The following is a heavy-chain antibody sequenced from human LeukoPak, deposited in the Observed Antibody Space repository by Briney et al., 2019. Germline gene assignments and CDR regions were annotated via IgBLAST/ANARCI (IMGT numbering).Heavy chain of an antibody. J-gene: IGHJ6*03. CDR3: ARGRAPQYYYGSGSYYYYYMDV. CDR1: GGSFSGYY. D-gene: IGHD3-10*01. Sequence: KPSETLPLTCAVYGGSFSGYYWSWIRQPPGKGLEWIGEINHSGSTNYNPSLKSRVTIPVDTSKNQFSLKLSSVTAADTAVYSCARGRAPQYYYGSGSYYYYYMDVWGKGTTVTVSS. V-gene: IGHV4-34*01. CDR2: INHSGST.